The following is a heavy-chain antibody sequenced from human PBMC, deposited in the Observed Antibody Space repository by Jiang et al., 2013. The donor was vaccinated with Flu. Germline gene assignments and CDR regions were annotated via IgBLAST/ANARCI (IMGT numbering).Heavy chain of an antibody. V-gene: IGHV1-3*01. CDR3: AGRVGRTFDY. D-gene: IGHD3-16*01. CDR2: INVGNGNT. J-gene: IGHJ4*02. Sequence: EWMGWINVGNGNTKYSQEFLGRVTITRDTSAITAYMELSSLRSEDTAVYYCAGRVGRTFDYWGQGTLVTASS.